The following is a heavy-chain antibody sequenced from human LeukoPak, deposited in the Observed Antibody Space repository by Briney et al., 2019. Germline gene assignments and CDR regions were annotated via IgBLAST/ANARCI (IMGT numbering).Heavy chain of an antibody. CDR1: GGSISSYY. V-gene: IGHV4-4*07. CDR2: IYTSGST. CDR3: ARASYYYDSNGIYAPTVGFDI. D-gene: IGHD3-22*01. Sequence: SETLSLTCTVSGGSISSYYWSRIRQPAGKGLEWIGRIYTSGSTNYNPSLKSRVTMSVDTSKNQFSLKLSSVTAADTAVYYCARASYYYDSNGIYAPTVGFDIWGRGTLVTVSS. J-gene: IGHJ3*02.